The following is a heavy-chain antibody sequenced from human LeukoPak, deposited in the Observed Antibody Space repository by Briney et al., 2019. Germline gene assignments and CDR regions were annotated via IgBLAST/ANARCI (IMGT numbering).Heavy chain of an antibody. CDR2: ISYSGGST. V-gene: IGHV3-23*01. J-gene: IGHJ4*02. D-gene: IGHD1-26*01. CDR3: AKAASGSYLYYFDY. Sequence: GGSLRLSCAASGFTFSTYAMSWVRQAPGKGLEWVSTISYSGGSTYYVDSVKGRFTISRDNSENTLYLQLNSLRAEDTAVYYCAKAASGSYLYYFDYWGQGTLVTVSS. CDR1: GFTFSTYA.